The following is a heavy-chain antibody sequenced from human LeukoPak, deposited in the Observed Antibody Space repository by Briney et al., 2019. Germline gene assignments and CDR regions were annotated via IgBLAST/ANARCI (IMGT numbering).Heavy chain of an antibody. Sequence: PGGSLTLSCAASGFTFSSYEMNWVRQAPRKGLEWVSYIGSSGSTIYYADSVKGRFTISRDNAKNSLYLQMNGLGAEDTAVYYCAELGITMIGGVWGKGTTVTISS. J-gene: IGHJ6*04. D-gene: IGHD3-10*02. CDR2: IGSSGSTI. CDR3: AELGITMIGGV. CDR1: GFTFSSYE. V-gene: IGHV3-48*03.